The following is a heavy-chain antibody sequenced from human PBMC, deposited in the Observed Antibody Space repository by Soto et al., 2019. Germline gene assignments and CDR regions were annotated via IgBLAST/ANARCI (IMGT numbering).Heavy chain of an antibody. CDR2: IKQDGSGE. D-gene: IGHD2-21*01. Sequence: PGGSLRVSCAAAGFTFSRYWRSWVRQATGKGLEWVANIKQDGSGEYYVDSVKGRFTISRDNAKNSLYLQMNSLRAEDTAVYYCASLRRLVWGQGTLVTVSS. CDR3: ASLRRLV. V-gene: IGHV3-7*01. CDR1: GFTFSRYW. J-gene: IGHJ4*02.